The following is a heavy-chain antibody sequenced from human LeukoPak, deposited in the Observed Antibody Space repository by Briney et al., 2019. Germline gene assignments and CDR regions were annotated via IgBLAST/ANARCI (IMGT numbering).Heavy chain of an antibody. CDR1: GGSISSYY. Sequence: SETLSLTCTVSGGSISSYYWSWIRQPPGKGLEWIGYIYYSGSTNYNPSLKSRVTISVDTSKNQSSLKLSSVTAADTAVYYCARDYSSGWYLDCWGQGTLVTVSS. V-gene: IGHV4-59*12. J-gene: IGHJ4*02. D-gene: IGHD6-19*01. CDR3: ARDYSSGWYLDC. CDR2: IYYSGST.